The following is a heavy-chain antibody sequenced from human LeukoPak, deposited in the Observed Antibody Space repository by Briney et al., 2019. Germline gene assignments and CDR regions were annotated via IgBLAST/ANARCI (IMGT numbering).Heavy chain of an antibody. CDR3: ARAKNDFNDAFDI. Sequence: GGSLRLSCAASGFTFSSYEMNWVRQAPGKGLEWVSYISSSGSTIHYADSVKGRFTISRDNAKNSLYLQMNSLRAEDTAVYYCARAKNDFNDAFDIWGQGTMVTVSS. CDR2: ISSSGSTI. J-gene: IGHJ3*02. CDR1: GFTFSSYE. D-gene: IGHD1-1*01. V-gene: IGHV3-48*03.